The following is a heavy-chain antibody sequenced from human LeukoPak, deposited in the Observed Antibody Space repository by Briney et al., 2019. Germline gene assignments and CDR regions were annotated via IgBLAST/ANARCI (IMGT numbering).Heavy chain of an antibody. V-gene: IGHV4-4*07. CDR2: IYTSGST. J-gene: IGHJ4*02. CDR1: GGSISSDY. D-gene: IGHD2-21*02. CDR3: ARRLRTYCGGDCYSGGAIDY. Sequence: SETLSLTCTVSGGSISSDYWSWIRQPAGKGLEWIGRIYTSGSTNYNPSLKCRVTMSVDTSKNQFSLKLSSVTAADTAVYYCARRLRTYCGGDCYSGGAIDYWGQGTLVTVSS.